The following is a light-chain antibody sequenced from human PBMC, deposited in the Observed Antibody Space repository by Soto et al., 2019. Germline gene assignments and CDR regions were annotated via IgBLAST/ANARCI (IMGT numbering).Light chain of an antibody. V-gene: IGKV1-39*01. Sequence: DIQMTQSPSSLSASVGDRVTITCRASQSISSYLNWYQQKPGKAPKLLIYAASSLQSGVPSRFSGRGSGTDFTLTISSRQPEDFATYYCQQSYSTLPYTFGQGTKLEIK. CDR3: QQSYSTLPYT. CDR1: QSISSY. CDR2: AAS. J-gene: IGKJ2*01.